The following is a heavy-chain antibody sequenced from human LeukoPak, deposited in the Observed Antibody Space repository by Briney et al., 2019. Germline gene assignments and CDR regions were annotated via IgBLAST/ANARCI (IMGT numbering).Heavy chain of an antibody. CDR2: MNPNSGNT. Sequence: GASVEVSCKGSGYTFTSYGISWVRQAPGQGLEWMGWMNPNSGNTGYAQKFQGRVTMTRNTSISTAYMELSSLRSEDTAVYYCARVSGYNFDYWGQGTLVTVSS. V-gene: IGHV1-8*02. D-gene: IGHD5-18*01. J-gene: IGHJ4*02. CDR1: GYTFTSYG. CDR3: ARVSGYNFDY.